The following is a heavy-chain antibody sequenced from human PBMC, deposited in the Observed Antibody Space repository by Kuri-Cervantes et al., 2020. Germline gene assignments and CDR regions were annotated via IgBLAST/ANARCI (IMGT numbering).Heavy chain of an antibody. V-gene: IGHV3-48*04. CDR2: ISSSSSTI. D-gene: IGHD2-21*02. Sequence: GESLKISCAASGFTFSSYSMNWVRQAPGKGLEWVSYISSSSSTIYYADSVKGRFTISRDNAKKSLYLQMNSLTPDDTALYYCAKSAVVTGIGYFDLWGRGTLVTVSS. J-gene: IGHJ2*01. CDR1: GFTFSSYS. CDR3: AKSAVVTGIGYFDL.